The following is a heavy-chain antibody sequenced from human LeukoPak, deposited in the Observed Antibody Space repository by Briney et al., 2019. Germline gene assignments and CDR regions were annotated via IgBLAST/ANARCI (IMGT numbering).Heavy chain of an antibody. Sequence: PSETLSLTCTVSGGSITSYYWSWIRQPPGKGLEWIGYIYYSGSTNYNPSLKSRVTISVDTSKNQFSLKLSSVTAADTAVYYCARDLSRAFDIWGQGTMVTVSS. CDR1: GGSITSYY. CDR3: ARDLSRAFDI. V-gene: IGHV4-59*01. CDR2: IYYSGST. J-gene: IGHJ3*02.